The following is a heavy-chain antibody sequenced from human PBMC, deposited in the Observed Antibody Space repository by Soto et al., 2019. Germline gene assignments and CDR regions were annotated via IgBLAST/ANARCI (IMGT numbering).Heavy chain of an antibody. J-gene: IGHJ5*02. CDR3: ARGIREIAVAGHWFDP. CDR1: GFSLSNARMG. V-gene: IGHV2-26*01. CDR2: IFSNDEK. D-gene: IGHD6-19*01. Sequence: SGPTLVNPTETLTLTCTVSGFSLSNARMGVSWIRQPPGKALEWLAHIFSNDEKSYSTSLKSRLTISKDTSKSQVVLTMTNMDPVDTATYYCARGIREIAVAGHWFDPWGQGTLVTVSS.